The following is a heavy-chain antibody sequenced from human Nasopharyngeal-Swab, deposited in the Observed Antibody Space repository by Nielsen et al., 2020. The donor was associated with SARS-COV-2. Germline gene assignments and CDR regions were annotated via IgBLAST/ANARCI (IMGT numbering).Heavy chain of an antibody. Sequence: SETLSLTCTVSGGSISSGGYYWSWIRQHPGKGLEWIGYIYYSGSTYYNPSLKSRVTISVDTSKNQFSPKLSSVTAADTAVYYCASLPRIAAAGTGNDYWGQGTLVTVSS. CDR1: GGSISSGGYY. CDR2: IYYSGST. J-gene: IGHJ4*02. D-gene: IGHD6-13*01. V-gene: IGHV4-31*03. CDR3: ASLPRIAAAGTGNDY.